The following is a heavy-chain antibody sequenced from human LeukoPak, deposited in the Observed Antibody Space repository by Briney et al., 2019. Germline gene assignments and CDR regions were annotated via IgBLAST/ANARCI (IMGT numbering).Heavy chain of an antibody. CDR1: GGSFSGYY. CDR3: ARVWVVTAGTPHNRPGWFDP. J-gene: IGHJ5*02. Sequence: SETLSLTCAVYGGSFSGYYWSWLRQPPGKGLEWIGEINHSGSTNYNPSLKSRVTISVDTSKNQFSLKLSSVTAADTAVYYCARVWVVTAGTPHNRPGWFDPWGQGTLVTVSS. V-gene: IGHV4-34*01. CDR2: INHSGST. D-gene: IGHD3-16*01.